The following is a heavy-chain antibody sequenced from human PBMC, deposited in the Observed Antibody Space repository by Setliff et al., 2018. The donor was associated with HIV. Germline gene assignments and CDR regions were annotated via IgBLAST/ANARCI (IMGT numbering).Heavy chain of an antibody. CDR3: ARVRGSSYFGTFDY. V-gene: IGHV4-59*01. Sequence: PSETLSLTCVASGGSLSSYYWNWIRQPPGKGLEWIGYIYYIGNTNYNPSLKSRVTISVDTSKNQFSLKLSSVTAADTAVYYCARVRGSSYFGTFDYWGQGALVTVSS. D-gene: IGHD1-26*01. CDR1: GGSLSSYY. J-gene: IGHJ4*02. CDR2: IYYIGNT.